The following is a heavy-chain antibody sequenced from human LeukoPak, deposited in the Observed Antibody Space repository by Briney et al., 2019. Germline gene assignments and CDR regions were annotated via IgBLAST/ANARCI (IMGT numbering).Heavy chain of an antibody. V-gene: IGHV4-59*01. CDR1: GGSISTYY. CDR3: ARGGVPGGFYGSFDY. J-gene: IGHJ4*02. Sequence: PSETLSLTCTVSGGSISTYYWSWMPQPPGRGLEWIGYIYYSGSTNHNPSLQSRVTISVDTSKNQFSLKLNSVTAADTAVYYCARGGVPGGFYGSFDYWGQGTLVSVSS. CDR2: IYYSGST. D-gene: IGHD3-3*01.